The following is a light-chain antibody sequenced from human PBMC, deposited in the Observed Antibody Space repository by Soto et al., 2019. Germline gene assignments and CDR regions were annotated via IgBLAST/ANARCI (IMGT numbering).Light chain of an antibody. CDR3: CSYAGSPRYV. Sequence: QSALTQPRSVSGSPGQSVTISCTGTSSDVGGYNYVSWYQQHPGKAPKVMIYDVSERPSGVPDRFSGSKSGNTASLTISGLQAEDEADYYCCSYAGSPRYVFRTGTKVTVL. CDR1: SSDVGGYNY. CDR2: DVS. V-gene: IGLV2-11*01. J-gene: IGLJ1*01.